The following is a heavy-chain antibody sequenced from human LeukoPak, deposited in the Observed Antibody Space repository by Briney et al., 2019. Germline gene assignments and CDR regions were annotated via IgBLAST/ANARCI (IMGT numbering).Heavy chain of an antibody. CDR1: GFTFSSYS. CDR2: ISSSSSYI. Sequence: GGSLRLSCAASGFTFSSYSMNWVRQAPGKGLEWVSSISSSSSYIYYADSVEGRFTISRDNAKNSLYLQMNSLRAEDTAVYYCARVAIAAAADYWGQGTLVTVSS. CDR3: ARVAIAAAADY. J-gene: IGHJ4*02. V-gene: IGHV3-21*01. D-gene: IGHD6-13*01.